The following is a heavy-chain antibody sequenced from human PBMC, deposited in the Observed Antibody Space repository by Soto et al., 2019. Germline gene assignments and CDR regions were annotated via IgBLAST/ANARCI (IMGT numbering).Heavy chain of an antibody. CDR1: GFIFSNYA. Sequence: EVQLLESGGGLVQPGGSLRLSCAASGFIFSNYAMTWVRQAPGKGLERVSVISGSAGSTFYADSVKGRFTISRDNSKNTVYLQMNSLRAEDAAVYYCAKEEGSTWYPTDYWGQGILVTVSS. CDR2: ISGSAGST. CDR3: AKEEGSTWYPTDY. D-gene: IGHD6-13*01. J-gene: IGHJ4*02. V-gene: IGHV3-23*01.